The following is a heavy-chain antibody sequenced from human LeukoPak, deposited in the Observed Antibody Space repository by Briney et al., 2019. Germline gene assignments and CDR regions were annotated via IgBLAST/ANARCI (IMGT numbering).Heavy chain of an antibody. J-gene: IGHJ4*02. CDR1: GFTFSSYA. Sequence: PGGSLRLSCVASGFTFSSYAMSWVRQAPGKGLVWVSRINSDGSSTSYADSVKGRFTISRDNAKNTLYLQMNSLRAEDTAVYYCARDRCSGGSCYSCAYWGQGTLVTVSS. CDR3: ARDRCSGGSCYSCAY. D-gene: IGHD2-15*01. V-gene: IGHV3-74*01. CDR2: INSDGSST.